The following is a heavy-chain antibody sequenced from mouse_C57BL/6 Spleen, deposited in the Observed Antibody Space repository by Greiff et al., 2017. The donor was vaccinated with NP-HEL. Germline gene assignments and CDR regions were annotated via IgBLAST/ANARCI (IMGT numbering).Heavy chain of an antibody. J-gene: IGHJ2*01. V-gene: IGHV1-81*01. D-gene: IGHD1-1*01. CDR1: GYTFTSYG. CDR3: ARENGSSFDY. Sequence: VKLMESGAELARPGASVKLSCKASGYTFTSYGISWVKQRTGQGLEWIGEIYPRSGNTYYNEKFKGKATLTADKSSSTAYMELRSLTSEDSAVYFCARENGSSFDYWGQGTTLTVSS. CDR2: IYPRSGNT.